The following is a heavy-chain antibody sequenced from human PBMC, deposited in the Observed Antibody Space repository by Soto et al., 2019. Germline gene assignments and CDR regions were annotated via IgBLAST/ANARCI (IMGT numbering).Heavy chain of an antibody. CDR3: ARVRIFGVVIEFDN. V-gene: IGHV4-59*01. Sequence: XETLSLPCTGSGGSISSYYWSWVRQPPGRGLEWIGYIYYSGSTNYNPSLKSRVTISLDTSKNQFSLKLSSVTAADTAVYYCARVRIFGVVIEFDNWGQGTLVTVSS. J-gene: IGHJ4*02. CDR2: IYYSGST. D-gene: IGHD3-3*01. CDR1: GGSISSYY.